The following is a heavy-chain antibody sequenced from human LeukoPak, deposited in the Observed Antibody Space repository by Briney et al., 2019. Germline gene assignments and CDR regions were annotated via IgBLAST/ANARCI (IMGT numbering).Heavy chain of an antibody. D-gene: IGHD2-2*01. CDR1: GGTFSSYA. CDR2: IIPIFGTA. V-gene: IGHV1-69*13. CDR3: ARDDCSSTSCYGMDV. J-gene: IGHJ6*02. Sequence: GASVKVSCKASGGTFSSYAISWVRQAPGQGLEWMGGIIPIFGTANYAQKFQGRVTITADESTSTAYMELSSLRSEDTAVYYCARDDCSSTSCYGMDVWGQGTTVTVS.